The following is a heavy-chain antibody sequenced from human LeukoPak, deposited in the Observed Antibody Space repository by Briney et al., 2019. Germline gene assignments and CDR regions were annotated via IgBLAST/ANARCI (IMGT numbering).Heavy chain of an antibody. CDR2: VYYTGST. V-gene: IGHV4-39*07. J-gene: IGHJ4*02. CDR3: ARGYGSGSYNNFNH. D-gene: IGHD3-10*01. CDR1: GGSISSSSYN. Sequence: PSETLSLTCTVSGGSISSSSYNWGWIRQPPGKGLEWIGSVYYTGSTDYNPSLNSRLTMSVDTSKNQFSLNLSSVTAADTAVYYCARGYGSGSYNNFNHWGQGILVTVSS.